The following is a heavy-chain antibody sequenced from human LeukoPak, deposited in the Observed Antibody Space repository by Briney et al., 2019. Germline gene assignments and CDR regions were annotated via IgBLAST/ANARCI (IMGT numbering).Heavy chain of an antibody. J-gene: IGHJ3*02. D-gene: IGHD3-22*01. V-gene: IGHV4-59*01. CDR3: ARTYYYDSSGYPDAFDI. CDR1: GGSISSYY. CDR2: IYYSGST. Sequence: SETLSLTCTVSGGSISSYYWSWIRQPPGKGLEWIGYIYYSGSTNYNPSLKSRVTISVDTSKNQLSLKLSSVTAADTAVYYCARTYYYDSSGYPDAFDIWGQGTMVTVSS.